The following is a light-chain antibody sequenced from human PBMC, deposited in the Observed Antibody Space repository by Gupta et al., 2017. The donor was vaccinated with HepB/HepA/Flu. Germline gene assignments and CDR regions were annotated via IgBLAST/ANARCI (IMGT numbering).Light chain of an antibody. CDR3: QQYGSSRWT. CDR1: QSVNH. V-gene: IGKV3-20*01. J-gene: IGKJ1*01. CDR2: GAS. Sequence: ETVLTQSPGTLSLSPGDRATLSCRASQSVNHLTWYQQKPGQAPRLLIYGASSRAIGIPDRFSGSGSGTDFTLTISRLEPEDFAVYYCQQYGSSRWTFGQGTKVEIK.